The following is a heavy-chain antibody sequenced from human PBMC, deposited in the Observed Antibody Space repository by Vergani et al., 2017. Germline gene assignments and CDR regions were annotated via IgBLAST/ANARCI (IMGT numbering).Heavy chain of an antibody. CDR2: IYYSGST. CDR1: GGSISSYY. D-gene: IGHD3-16*01. J-gene: IGHJ4*02. V-gene: IGHV4-59*01. Sequence: VQLQESGPGLVKPSETLSLICTVSGGSISSYYWSWIRQPPGKGLEWIGYIYYSGSTNYNPSLKSRVTISVDTSKNQFSLKLSSVTAADTAVYYCASGGNGPVDYWGQGTLVTVSS. CDR3: ASGGNGPVDY.